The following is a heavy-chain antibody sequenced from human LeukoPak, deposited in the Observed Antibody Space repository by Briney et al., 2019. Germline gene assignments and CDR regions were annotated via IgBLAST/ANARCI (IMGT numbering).Heavy chain of an antibody. CDR3: ARIETYRSGWYDAFFDY. CDR1: GYSISSGYY. V-gene: IGHV4-38-2*02. J-gene: IGHJ4*02. CDR2: IYHSGST. Sequence: SETLSLTCSVSGYSISSGYYWGWIRQSPGKGLEWIGSIYHSGSTYYNPSLKSRVTISVATSNNQFSLKLTCVTAADTAVYYCARIETYRSGWYDAFFDYWGQGTLVTVSS. D-gene: IGHD6-19*01.